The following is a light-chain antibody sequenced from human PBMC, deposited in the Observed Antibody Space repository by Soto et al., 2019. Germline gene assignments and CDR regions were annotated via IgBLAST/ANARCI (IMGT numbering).Light chain of an antibody. J-gene: IGLJ3*02. CDR1: NSNLGSNF. Sequence: QSVLTQPPSASGTPGQRVTISCSGTNSNLGSNFVYWYQQLPGTTPKLLVFSYNQRPSGVPDRFSGSKSGSSASLAISGLRAEDEADYYCATWDDSLSGWVFGGGTKLTVL. CDR3: ATWDDSLSGWV. V-gene: IGLV1-47*02. CDR2: SYN.